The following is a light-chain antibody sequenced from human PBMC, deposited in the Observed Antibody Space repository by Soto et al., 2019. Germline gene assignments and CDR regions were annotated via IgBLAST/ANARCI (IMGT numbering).Light chain of an antibody. V-gene: IGLV1-51*02. CDR1: YSNIGHNY. J-gene: IGLJ7*01. CDR3: GTWDSSLSDGAV. CDR2: ENN. Sequence: QSVLTQPPSVSAAPGQKVTISCSGSYSNIGHNYVSWYQQLPGTAHRLLIYENNRRPSGIPDRFSGSKSGTSATLDITGLQTGDEADYYCGTWDSSLSDGAVFGGGTQLTVL.